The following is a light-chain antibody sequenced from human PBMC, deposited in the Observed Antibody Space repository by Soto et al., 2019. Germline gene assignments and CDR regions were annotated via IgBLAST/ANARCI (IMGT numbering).Light chain of an antibody. CDR2: WAS. CDR3: QQYYSTPWT. CDR1: QSVLYSSNNKNY. Sequence: DIVMTQSPDSLAVSLGERATINCKSSQSVLYSSNNKNYLAWYQQKPGQPPKLLIYWASTRESGVSDRFSGSGSGTDFTLTISSLQAEDVAVYYCQQYYSTPWTFGQVTTVEIK. V-gene: IGKV4-1*01. J-gene: IGKJ1*01.